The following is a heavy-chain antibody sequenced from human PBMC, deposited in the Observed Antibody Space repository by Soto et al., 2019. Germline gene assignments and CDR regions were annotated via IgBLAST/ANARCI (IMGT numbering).Heavy chain of an antibody. D-gene: IGHD3-3*01. CDR3: ARALGTVFGVVIMGWFDP. CDR2: IYYSGST. J-gene: IGHJ5*02. V-gene: IGHV4-39*07. Sequence: KQSQTLSLTCTVSGGSISSSSYYWGWIRQPPGKGLEWIGSIYYSGSTYYNPSLKSRVTISVDTSKNQFSRKLSSVTAADTAVYYCARALGTVFGVVIMGWFDPWGQGTLVTVSS. CDR1: GGSISSSSYY.